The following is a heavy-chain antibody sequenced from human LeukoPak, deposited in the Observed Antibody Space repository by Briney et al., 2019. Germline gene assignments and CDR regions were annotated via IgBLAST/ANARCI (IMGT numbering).Heavy chain of an antibody. V-gene: IGHV1-69*01. Sequence: ASVKVSCKASGGTFSSYAISWVRQAPGQGLEWMGGIIPIFGTANYAQKFQGRVTITADESTSTAYMELSSLRSEDTAVYYCARDFRGTTVAYYWGQGTLVTVSS. D-gene: IGHD4-23*01. CDR1: GGTFSSYA. CDR2: IIPIFGTA. CDR3: ARDFRGTTVAYY. J-gene: IGHJ4*02.